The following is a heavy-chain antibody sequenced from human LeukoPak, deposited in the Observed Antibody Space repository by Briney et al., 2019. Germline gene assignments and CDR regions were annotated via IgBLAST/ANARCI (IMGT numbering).Heavy chain of an antibody. CDR3: ARDGYSFGHDFDY. CDR2: ISWNSGSI. CDR1: GFTFDDYA. Sequence: GGSLRLSCAASGFTFDDYAMHWVRQAPGKGLEWVSGISWNSGSIGYADSVEGRFTISRDNAKNSLYLQMNSLRAEDTAVYYCARDGYSFGHDFDYWGQGTLVTVSS. J-gene: IGHJ4*02. V-gene: IGHV3-9*01. D-gene: IGHD5-18*01.